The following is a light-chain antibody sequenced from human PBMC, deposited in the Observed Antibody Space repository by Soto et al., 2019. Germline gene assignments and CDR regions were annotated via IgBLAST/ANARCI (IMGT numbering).Light chain of an antibody. Sequence: QSVLTQPPSASGTPGQRVIISCSGSSSNIGTNYVYWYQQLPGTAPKLLIYRNNQRPSGVPDRFSGSKSGTSASLAISGLRSDDEADYFCATWDDSLNGFYVFGTGTKLTVL. CDR1: SSNIGTNY. J-gene: IGLJ1*01. CDR2: RNN. V-gene: IGLV1-47*01. CDR3: ATWDDSLNGFYV.